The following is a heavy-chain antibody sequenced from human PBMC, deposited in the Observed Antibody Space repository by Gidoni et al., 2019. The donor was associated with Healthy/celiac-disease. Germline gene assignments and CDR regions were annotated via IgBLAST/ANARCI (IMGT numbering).Heavy chain of an antibody. CDR1: GGTFSSYA. Sequence: QVQLVQSGAEVKKPGSSVKVSCKASGGTFSSYAISGVRQAPGQGLEWMGGCIPIFGTANYAQKFQGRVTITADKSTSTAYMELSSLRSEDTDVYYCARHHCGGDCYSDDAFDIWGQGTMVTVSS. D-gene: IGHD2-21*01. J-gene: IGHJ3*02. V-gene: IGHV1-69*06. CDR3: ARHHCGGDCYSDDAFDI. CDR2: CIPIFGTA.